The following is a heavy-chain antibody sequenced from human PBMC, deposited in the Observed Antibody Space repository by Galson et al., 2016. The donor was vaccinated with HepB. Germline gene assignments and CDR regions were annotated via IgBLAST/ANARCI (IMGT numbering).Heavy chain of an antibody. CDR3: ARDRRHSPTGEFVAMIYYDCGIDI. V-gene: IGHV3-30*03. CDR1: GFTFSSYG. J-gene: IGHJ6*02. D-gene: IGHD2-8*02. Sequence: LRLSCAASGFTFSSYGMHWVRQAPGKGLEWVAVISYDEGNKYYADSVKGRFTISRDISKNTLYLHMNSLRAEDTAVYYCARDRRHSPTGEFVAMIYYDCGIDIWGQGTTVTVSS. CDR2: ISYDEGNK.